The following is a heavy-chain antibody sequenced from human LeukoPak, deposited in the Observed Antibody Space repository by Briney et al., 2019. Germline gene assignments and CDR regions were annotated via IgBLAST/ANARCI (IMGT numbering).Heavy chain of an antibody. J-gene: IGHJ4*02. Sequence: AAVKVSCKASGGTFSSYAISWVREAPGQGLEWMGEIIPIFGTANYAQKFQGRVTITTDESTSTAYMELSSLRSEDTAVYYCARTAHQYCSSTSCPLNYWGQGTLVTVSS. CDR1: GGTFSSYA. CDR3: ARTAHQYCSSTSCPLNY. D-gene: IGHD2-2*01. CDR2: IIPIFGTA. V-gene: IGHV1-69*05.